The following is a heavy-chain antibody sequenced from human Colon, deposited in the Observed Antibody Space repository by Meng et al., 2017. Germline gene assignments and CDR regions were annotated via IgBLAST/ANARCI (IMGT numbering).Heavy chain of an antibody. D-gene: IGHD4-17*01. CDR1: GGTFSGFA. V-gene: IGHV1-69*01. J-gene: IGHJ5*02. CDR2: IIPAFGTT. Sequence: QWQLGQVGGGVKKPGSPVKVSCKASGGTFSGFAMAWLRQAPGQGLEWMGGIIPAFGTTTYARQFEGRLTITADEATSTAYMELSSLTSDDTSVYYCARRPPDYGDYNWFDPWGQGTLVTVSS. CDR3: ARRPPDYGDYNWFDP.